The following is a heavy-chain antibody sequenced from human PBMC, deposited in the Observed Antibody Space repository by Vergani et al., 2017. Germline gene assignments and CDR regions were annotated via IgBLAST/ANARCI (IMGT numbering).Heavy chain of an antibody. J-gene: IGHJ5*02. CDR1: GFTFSSYS. D-gene: IGHD6-6*01. CDR2: ISSISSYI. Sequence: EVQLVESGGGLVKPGGSLRLSCAASGFTFSSYSMNWVRQAPGKGLDWVSSISSISSYIYYADSVKGRLTISRDNANNSLCLQMNSLRAEDTAVYYCARGVGVAARPWWFDPWGQGTLVTVSS. V-gene: IGHV3-21*01. CDR3: ARGVGVAARPWWFDP.